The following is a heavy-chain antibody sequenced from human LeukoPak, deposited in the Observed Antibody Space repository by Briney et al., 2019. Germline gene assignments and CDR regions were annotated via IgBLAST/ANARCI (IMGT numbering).Heavy chain of an antibody. CDR2: INHSGST. Sequence: SETLSLTCAVYGGSFSGYYWSWIRQPPGKGLEWIGEINHSGSTNYNPSLKRRVTISVDTSKNQFSLKLSSVTAADTAVYYCARERARVVTYNWFDPWGQGTLVTVSS. D-gene: IGHD3-3*01. CDR1: GGSFSGYY. V-gene: IGHV4-34*01. CDR3: ARERARVVTYNWFDP. J-gene: IGHJ5*02.